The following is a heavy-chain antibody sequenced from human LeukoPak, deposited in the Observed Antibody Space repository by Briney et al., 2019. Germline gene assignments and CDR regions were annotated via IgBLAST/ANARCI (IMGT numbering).Heavy chain of an antibody. CDR3: ARHCFGRCRSYSAPLGAFDI. J-gene: IGHJ3*02. CDR2: IYYSGST. Sequence: SSETLSLTCTVSGGSISSSSYYWGWIRQPPGKGLEWIGGIYYSGSTYYNPSLKSRVTISVDTSKNQFSLKLSSVTAADTAVYYCARHCFGRCRSYSAPLGAFDIWGQGTMVTVSS. V-gene: IGHV4-39*07. D-gene: IGHD3-10*01. CDR1: GGSISSSSYY.